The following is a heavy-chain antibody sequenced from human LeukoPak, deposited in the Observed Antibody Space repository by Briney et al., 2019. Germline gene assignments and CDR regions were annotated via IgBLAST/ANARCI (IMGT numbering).Heavy chain of an antibody. Sequence: ASVKVSCKASGDTFSSYAINWVRQAPGQGLEWMGRIIPILGIAKYAQKFQDRVTITADKSTSTAYMQLSSLRSEDTAVYYCARALGGDWSGDFDLWGRGTLVIVSS. V-gene: IGHV1-69*04. CDR3: ARALGGDWSGDFDL. J-gene: IGHJ2*01. CDR1: GDTFSSYA. CDR2: IIPILGIA. D-gene: IGHD2-21*02.